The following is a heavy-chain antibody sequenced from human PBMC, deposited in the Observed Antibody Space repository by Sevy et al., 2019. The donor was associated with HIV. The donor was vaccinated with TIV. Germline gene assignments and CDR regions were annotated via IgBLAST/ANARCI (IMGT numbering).Heavy chain of an antibody. V-gene: IGHV2-5*01. D-gene: IGHD2-2*01. CDR1: GFSLSTSGVG. Sequence: SGPTLVNPTQTLTLTCTFSGFSLSTSGVGVGWIRQPPGKALEWLALIYWNDDKRYSPSLKSRLTITKDTSKNQVVLTMTNMDPVDTATYYCAHTRGWYVVVPAAIVWFDPCGQGTLVTVSS. CDR2: IYWNDDK. CDR3: AHTRGWYVVVPAAIVWFDP. J-gene: IGHJ5*02.